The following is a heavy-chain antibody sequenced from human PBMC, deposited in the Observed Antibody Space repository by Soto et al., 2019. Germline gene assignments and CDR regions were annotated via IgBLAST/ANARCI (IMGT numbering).Heavy chain of an antibody. Sequence: EVQLVESGGGLVQPGGSLRLSCTASGFIVSDTSMNWVRQAPGKGLEWVSVISNRGDTHYADSVRGRFSLSRDIADNTLHLPMNNLRVEDTAVYYYAREPRYCRGGSCSIAGDAFDIWGQGTMVTVSS. J-gene: IGHJ3*02. CDR3: AREPRYCRGGSCSIAGDAFDI. V-gene: IGHV3-66*01. CDR2: ISNRGDT. CDR1: GFIVSDTS. D-gene: IGHD2-15*01.